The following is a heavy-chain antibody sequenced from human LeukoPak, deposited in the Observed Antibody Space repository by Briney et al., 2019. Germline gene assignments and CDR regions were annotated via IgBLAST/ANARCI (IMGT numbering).Heavy chain of an antibody. CDR3: ARGGYFGYCSGGSCPDAFDI. CDR2: ISAYNGNT. Sequence: ASVKVSCKASGYTFTSYGISWVRQAPGQGLEWMGWISAYNGNTNYAQKLQGRVTMTTDTSMSTAYMELRSLRSDDTAVYYCARGGYFGYCSGGSCPDAFDIWGQGTMVTVSS. V-gene: IGHV1-18*01. J-gene: IGHJ3*02. D-gene: IGHD2-15*01. CDR1: GYTFTSYG.